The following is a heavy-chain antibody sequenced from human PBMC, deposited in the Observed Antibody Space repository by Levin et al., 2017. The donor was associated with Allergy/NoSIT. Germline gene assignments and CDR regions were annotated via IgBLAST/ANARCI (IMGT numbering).Heavy chain of an antibody. CDR1: GFTFDAYA. V-gene: IGHV3-9*01. D-gene: IGHD3-22*01. Sequence: GGSLRLSCAASGFTFDAYAMHWVRQAPGKGLEWVSGIHWNTGSVGYADSLKGRFTISRDNAKNSLYLEMNSLRAADTALYYCVRSPRYSYDDSTSPPWFDAWGQGSLVTASS. CDR3: VRSPRYSYDDSTSPPWFDA. J-gene: IGHJ5*02. CDR2: IHWNTGSV.